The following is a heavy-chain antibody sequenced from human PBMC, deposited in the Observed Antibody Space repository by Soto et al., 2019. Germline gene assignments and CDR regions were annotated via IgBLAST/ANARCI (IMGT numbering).Heavy chain of an antibody. CDR2: ISYDGSNK. CDR1: GFTFSSYA. Sequence: GGSLRLSCAASGFTFSSYAMHWVRQAPGKGLEWVAVISYDGSNKYYADSVKGRFTISRDNSKNTLYLQMNSLRAEDTAVYYCARDGDTGDWGKFDYWGQGTLVTVSS. CDR3: ARDGDTGDWGKFDY. V-gene: IGHV3-30-3*01. D-gene: IGHD7-27*01. J-gene: IGHJ4*02.